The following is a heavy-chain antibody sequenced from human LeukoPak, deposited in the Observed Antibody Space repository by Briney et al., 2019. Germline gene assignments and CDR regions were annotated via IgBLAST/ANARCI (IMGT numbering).Heavy chain of an antibody. CDR2: IYTSGST. D-gene: IGHD3-3*01. CDR3: AREGALTIFGVVTYYMDV. Sequence: SETLSLTCTVSGGSISSGSYYWSWIRQPAGKGLEWIGRIYTSGSTNYNPSLKSRVTISVDTSKNQFSLKLSSVTAADTAVYYCAREGALTIFGVVTYYMDVWGKGTTVTVSS. V-gene: IGHV4-61*02. CDR1: GGSISSGSYY. J-gene: IGHJ6*03.